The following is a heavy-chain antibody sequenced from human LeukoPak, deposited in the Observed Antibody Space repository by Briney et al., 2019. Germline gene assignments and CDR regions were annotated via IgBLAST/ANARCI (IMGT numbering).Heavy chain of an antibody. CDR2: IYYSGST. D-gene: IGHD3/OR15-3a*01. CDR3: ATSRNVDQFDI. V-gene: IGHV4-31*03. CDR1: GGSISSGSSY. J-gene: IGHJ3*02. Sequence: PSETLSLTCTVSGGSISSGSSYWGWIRQHPGKGLEWIGSIYYSGSTYYNPSLKSRLTVSMDTSKNQFSLKLTSVTAADTAVYFCATSRNVDQFDIWGQGTMVTVSS.